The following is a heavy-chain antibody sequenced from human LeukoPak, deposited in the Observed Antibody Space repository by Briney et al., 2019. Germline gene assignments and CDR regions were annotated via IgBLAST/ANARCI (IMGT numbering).Heavy chain of an antibody. V-gene: IGHV3-74*01. Sequence: GGSLRLSCVASGLTFSSSWMHWVRQAPGKGLVWVSRINPDGRSTNYADSVKGRFTISRDNAKNTLYLQMNSLGDEDTAVYYCARGANSWEGSDYWGQGTLVTVSP. D-gene: IGHD6-13*01. J-gene: IGHJ4*02. CDR3: ARGANSWEGSDY. CDR1: GLTFSSSW. CDR2: INPDGRST.